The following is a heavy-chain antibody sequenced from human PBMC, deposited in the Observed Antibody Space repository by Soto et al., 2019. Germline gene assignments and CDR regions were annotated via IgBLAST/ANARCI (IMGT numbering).Heavy chain of an antibody. CDR2: IKTDGYAA. J-gene: IGHJ4*02. D-gene: IGHD6-19*01. CDR1: GFTFDSHW. CDR3: VRESGVAADC. Sequence: ESGGVLVQPGGSLRLSCVASGFTFDSHWMHWVRQAPGEGLVWVSRIKTDGYAAAYADSVKGRFTISRDNTNNTVYLQMNSLRAEDTAVYFCVRESGVAADCWGQGTLVTVSS. V-gene: IGHV3-74*01.